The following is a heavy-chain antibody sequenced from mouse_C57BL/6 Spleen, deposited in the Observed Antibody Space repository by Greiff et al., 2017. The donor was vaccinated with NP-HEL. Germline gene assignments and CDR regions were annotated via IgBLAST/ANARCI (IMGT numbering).Heavy chain of an antibody. D-gene: IGHD3-1*01. V-gene: IGHV1-15*01. CDR1: GYTFTDYE. CDR3: TRQLRSPFDY. Sequence: QVQLQQSGAELVRPGASVTLSCKASGYTFTDYEMHWVKQTPVHGLEWIGAIDPETGGTAYNQKFKGKAILTADKSSMTAYMELRILTAEDSAVYYCTRQLRSPFDYWGQGTTLTVSS. J-gene: IGHJ2*01. CDR2: IDPETGGT.